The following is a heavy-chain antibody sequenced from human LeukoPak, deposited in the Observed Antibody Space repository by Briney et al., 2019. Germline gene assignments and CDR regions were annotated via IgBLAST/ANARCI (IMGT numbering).Heavy chain of an antibody. V-gene: IGHV3-23*01. J-gene: IGHJ4*02. Sequence: PGGSLRLSCAASGFTFSNYAMSWVRQAPGKGLEWVSTISNGGGSTYCADSVKGRFTISRDNSKNTLYLQMNSLRAEDTAVYYCARVTGPTSTVVRGVIIPAFDYWGQGTLVTVSS. CDR1: GFTFSNYA. D-gene: IGHD3-10*01. CDR2: ISNGGGST. CDR3: ARVTGPTSTVVRGVIIPAFDY.